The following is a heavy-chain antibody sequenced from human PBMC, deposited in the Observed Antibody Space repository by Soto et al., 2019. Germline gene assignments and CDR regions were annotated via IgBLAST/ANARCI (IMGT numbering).Heavy chain of an antibody. CDR1: GGSNSSYY. V-gene: IGHV4-59*01. CDR2: IYYSGST. J-gene: IGHJ5*02. D-gene: IGHD2-2*01. Sequence: SETLSLTCTVSGGSNSSYYWSWIRQPPGKGLEWIGYIYYSGSTNYNPSLKSRATISLDTSKNQFSLKLSSVTAADTAVYYCARQGPASILNTWFDPWGQGTLVTVSS. CDR3: ARQGPASILNTWFDP.